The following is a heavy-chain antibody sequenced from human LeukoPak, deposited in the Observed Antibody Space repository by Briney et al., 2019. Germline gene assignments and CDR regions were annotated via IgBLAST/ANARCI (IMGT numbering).Heavy chain of an antibody. CDR1: GGSISSYY. V-gene: IGHV4-4*07. CDR3: ARAGWAAMVRGAPYYMDV. J-gene: IGHJ6*03. Sequence: SETLFLTCTVSGGSISSYYWSWIRQPAGKGLEWIGRIYTSGSTNYNPSLKSRVTMSVDTSKNQFSLKLSSVTAADTAVYYCARAGWAAMVRGAPYYMDVWGKGTTVTISS. D-gene: IGHD3-10*01. CDR2: IYTSGST.